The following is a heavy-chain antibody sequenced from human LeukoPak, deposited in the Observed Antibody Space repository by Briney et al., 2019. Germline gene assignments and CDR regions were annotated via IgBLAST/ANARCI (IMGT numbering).Heavy chain of an antibody. Sequence: GGSLRLSCAASGFTFSSYGMHWVRQAPGKGLEWVAVISYDGSNKYCADSVKGRFTISRDNSKNTLYLQMNSLRAEDTAVYYCAKDNPYPVYCSSTSCPPTYYYYGMDVWGQGTTVTVSS. J-gene: IGHJ6*02. CDR1: GFTFSSYG. CDR2: ISYDGSNK. D-gene: IGHD2-2*01. V-gene: IGHV3-30*18. CDR3: AKDNPYPVYCSSTSCPPTYYYYGMDV.